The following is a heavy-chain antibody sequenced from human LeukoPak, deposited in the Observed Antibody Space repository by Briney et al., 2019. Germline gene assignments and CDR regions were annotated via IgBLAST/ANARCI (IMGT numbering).Heavy chain of an antibody. V-gene: IGHV4-61*02. CDR1: GGSISSNNFC. Sequence: SETLSLTCTVSGGSISSNNFCWGWIRQPAGKGLEWIGRIYTSGSTNYNPSLKSRVTMSVDTSKNQFSLKLSSVTAADTAVYYCARDGSAIPGVFDYWGQGTLVTVSS. CDR3: ARDGSAIPGVFDY. D-gene: IGHD2-2*02. J-gene: IGHJ4*02. CDR2: IYTSGST.